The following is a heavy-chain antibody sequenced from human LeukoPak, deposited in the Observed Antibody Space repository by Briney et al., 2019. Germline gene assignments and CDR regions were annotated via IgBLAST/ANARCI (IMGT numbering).Heavy chain of an antibody. CDR3: AREYCSGGSCSDKDFDY. V-gene: IGHV1-2*02. CDR2: INPNSGAT. CDR1: AYTFTGYY. Sequence: ASVKVSCKASAYTFTGYYMHWVRQAPGQGLEWMGWINPNSGATTYAQKFQGRVTMTRDTSISTAYMELNRLRSDDTAVYYCAREYCSGGSCSDKDFDYWGQGTLVTVSS. D-gene: IGHD2-15*01. J-gene: IGHJ4*02.